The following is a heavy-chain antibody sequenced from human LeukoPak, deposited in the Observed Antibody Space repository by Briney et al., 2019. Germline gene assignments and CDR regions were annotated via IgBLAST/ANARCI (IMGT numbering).Heavy chain of an antibody. D-gene: IGHD1-14*01. CDR3: ARRDRWFDP. CDR2: IYHSGST. CDR1: GYSISSGYY. J-gene: IGHJ5*02. Sequence: SETLSLTCAVSGYSISSGYYWGWIRPPPGKGLEWIGSIYHSGSTYYNPSLKSRVTISVDTSKNQFSLKLSSVPAADAAVYYCARRDRWFDPWGQGTLVTVSS. V-gene: IGHV4-38-2*01.